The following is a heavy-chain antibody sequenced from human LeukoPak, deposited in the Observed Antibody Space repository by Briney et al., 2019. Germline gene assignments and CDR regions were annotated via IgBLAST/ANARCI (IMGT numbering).Heavy chain of an antibody. V-gene: IGHV3-48*01. CDR3: AKLVVEDWFDP. CDR1: GFTFSSYS. CDR2: ISSSSSTI. Sequence: GGSLRLSCAASGFTFSSYSMNWVRQAPGKGLEWVSYISSSSSTIYYADSVKGRFTISRDNSKNTLYLQMNSLRADDTAVYYWAKLVVEDWFDPWGQGTLVTVSS. J-gene: IGHJ5*02. D-gene: IGHD2-21*01.